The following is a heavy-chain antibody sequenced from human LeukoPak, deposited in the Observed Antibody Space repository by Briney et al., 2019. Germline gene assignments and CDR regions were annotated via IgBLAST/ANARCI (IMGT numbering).Heavy chain of an antibody. CDR2: ISHDGSDE. J-gene: IGHJ4*02. CDR3: AKDLSDSWSFDY. Sequence: GKSLRLSCAASGFTFSTNNMHWVRQAPGKGLEWVAIISHDGSDEHYADSVKGRFTISRDNSKNTLYLQMNSLRADDTAVYYCAKDLSDSWSFDYWGQGTLVTVSS. CDR1: GFTFSTNN. D-gene: IGHD6-13*01. V-gene: IGHV3-30*18.